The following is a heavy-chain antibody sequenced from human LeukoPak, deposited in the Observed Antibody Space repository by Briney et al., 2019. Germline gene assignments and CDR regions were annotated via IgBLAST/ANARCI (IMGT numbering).Heavy chain of an antibody. CDR2: IYPGDSDT. Sequence: GESLKISCKGSGYSFTNYWIGWVRQMPGKGLEWMGIIYPGDSDTRYSPAFEGQVTISADKSISTAYLQWSSLKASDTAMYYCARQLITMIVVADAFDIWGQGTMVTVSS. J-gene: IGHJ3*02. CDR3: ARQLITMIVVADAFDI. CDR1: GYSFTNYW. V-gene: IGHV5-51*01. D-gene: IGHD3-22*01.